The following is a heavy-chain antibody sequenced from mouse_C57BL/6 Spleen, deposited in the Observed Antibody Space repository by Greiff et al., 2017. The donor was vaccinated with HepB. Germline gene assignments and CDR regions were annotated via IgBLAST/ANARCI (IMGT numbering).Heavy chain of an antibody. Sequence: EVMLVESGGDLVKPGGSLKLSCAASGFTFSSYGMSWVRQTPDKRLEWVATISSGGSYTYYPDSVKRRFTISRDNAKNTLYLQMSSLKSEDTAMYYCARLTYYYGSSYDYFDYWGQGTTLTVSS. CDR3: ARLTYYYGSSYDYFDY. CDR2: ISSGGSYT. J-gene: IGHJ2*01. V-gene: IGHV5-6*02. CDR1: GFTFSSYG. D-gene: IGHD1-1*01.